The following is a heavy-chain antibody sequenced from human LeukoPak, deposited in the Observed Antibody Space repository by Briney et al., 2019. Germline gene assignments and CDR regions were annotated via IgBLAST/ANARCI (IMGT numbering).Heavy chain of an antibody. Sequence: PGGSPRLSCAASGFTFSSYGMHWVRQAPGKGLEWVAVIWYDGSNKYYADSVKGRFTISRDNSKNTLYLQMNSVRPEDTAVYYCAFNNNFKYWGQGTLVIVSS. J-gene: IGHJ4*02. CDR1: GFTFSSYG. V-gene: IGHV3-33*01. CDR2: IWYDGSNK. D-gene: IGHD1/OR15-1a*01. CDR3: AFNNNFKY.